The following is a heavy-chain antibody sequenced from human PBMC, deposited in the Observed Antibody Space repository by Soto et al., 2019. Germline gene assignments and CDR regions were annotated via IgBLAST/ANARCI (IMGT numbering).Heavy chain of an antibody. V-gene: IGHV3-11*01. CDR1: GFSLSAYY. J-gene: IGHJ6*03. Sequence: QVQLVESGGGLVKPGGTLTLSCAASGFSLSAYYMTWIRQSPGKGLEWVSHISFTGSTKYYADSVKGRFTISRDNAKNSLSLEMNSLRAEDTAVYFCERGVYGDAPPGYRDVWGEWTTVIVSS. D-gene: IGHD4-17*01. CDR3: ERGVYGDAPPGYRDV. CDR2: ISFTGSTK.